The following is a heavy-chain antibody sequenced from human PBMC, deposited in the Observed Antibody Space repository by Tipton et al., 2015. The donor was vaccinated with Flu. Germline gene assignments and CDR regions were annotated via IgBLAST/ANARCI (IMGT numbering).Heavy chain of an antibody. CDR2: LSATDYKA. D-gene: IGHD7-27*01. CDR1: GFPFNTYA. J-gene: IGHJ4*02. V-gene: IGHV3-23*01. Sequence: SLRLSCAASGFPFNTYAMSWVRQAPGKGLEWVSALSATDYKAYYADSVKGRFTISRDNSRNMLYLQMSSLRAEDTAVYYCAKDLAWAFDYWGQGSLVTVSS. CDR3: AKDLAWAFDY.